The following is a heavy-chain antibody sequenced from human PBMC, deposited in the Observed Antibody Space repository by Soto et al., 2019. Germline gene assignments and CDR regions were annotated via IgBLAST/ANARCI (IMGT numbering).Heavy chain of an antibody. J-gene: IGHJ4*02. Sequence: LXLTCTVSGGSITTGCYYWSWIRQLPGKGLEWIGHRYYSESTYYNPSLKSRVSISLDTSKNQFSLKLSFVTAADTAMYYCARTKCGGGSCYSWSLDSWGQGPPVTVSS. CDR1: GGSITTGCYY. CDR3: ARTKCGGGSCYSWSLDS. V-gene: IGHV4-31*03. D-gene: IGHD2-15*01. CDR2: RYYSEST.